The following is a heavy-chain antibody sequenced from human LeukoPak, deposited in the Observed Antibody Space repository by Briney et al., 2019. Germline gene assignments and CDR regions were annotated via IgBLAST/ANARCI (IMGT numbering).Heavy chain of an antibody. V-gene: IGHV4-59*01. J-gene: IGHJ4*02. CDR3: AREAAVGGGFDY. D-gene: IGHD6-13*01. CDR1: GGSISSYY. CDR2: IYYSGST. Sequence: SETLSLTCTVSGGSISSYYWSWIRQPPGKGLEWIGYIYYSGSTNYNPSLKSRVTISVDTSKNQFSLKPSSVTAADTAVYYCAREAAVGGGFDYWGQGTLVTVSS.